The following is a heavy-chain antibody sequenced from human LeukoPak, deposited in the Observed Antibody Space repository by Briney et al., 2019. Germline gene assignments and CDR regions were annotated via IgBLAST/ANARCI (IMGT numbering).Heavy chain of an antibody. V-gene: IGHV1-24*01. CDR2: FDPEDGET. D-gene: IGHD5-18*01. CDR1: GYTLTELS. Sequence: ASVKVSCKVSGYTLTELSMHWVRQAPGKGLEWMGSFDPEDGETIYAQRFQGRVTMTEDTSTATAYMELSSLRSEDTAVYYCATSHVDTAMVIGYYFDYWGQGTLLTVSS. CDR3: ATSHVDTAMVIGYYFDY. J-gene: IGHJ4*02.